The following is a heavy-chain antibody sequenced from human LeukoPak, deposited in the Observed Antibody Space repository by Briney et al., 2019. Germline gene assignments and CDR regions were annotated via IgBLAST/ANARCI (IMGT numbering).Heavy chain of an antibody. CDR3: VSSFQHCSGGSCYSEFAY. D-gene: IGHD2-15*01. Sequence: GASVKVSCKASGYTFTGYYMHWVRQAPGQGLEWMGRINPNSGGTNYAQKFQGRVTITADESTSTAYMELSSLRSEDTAVYYCVSSFQHCSGGSCYSEFAYWGQGTLVSVSS. CDR2: INPNSGGT. J-gene: IGHJ4*02. V-gene: IGHV1-2*06. CDR1: GYTFTGYY.